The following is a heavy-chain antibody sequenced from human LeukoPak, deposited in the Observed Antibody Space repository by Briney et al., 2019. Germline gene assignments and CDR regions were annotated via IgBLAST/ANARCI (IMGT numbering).Heavy chain of an antibody. CDR2: FDPEDGEK. J-gene: IGHJ4*02. V-gene: IGHV1-24*01. CDR3: ARDGGQNYYDSSGYSLDY. CDR1: GYTLTELS. Sequence: AAVTVSRKLSGYTLTELSMHWVRQAPGKGRAGVGGFDPEDGEKIYAQKFQGRVTMTEDTSTDTAYMELSSPRSEDTAVYYSARDGGQNYYDSSGYSLDYWGQGTLVTVSS. D-gene: IGHD3-22*01.